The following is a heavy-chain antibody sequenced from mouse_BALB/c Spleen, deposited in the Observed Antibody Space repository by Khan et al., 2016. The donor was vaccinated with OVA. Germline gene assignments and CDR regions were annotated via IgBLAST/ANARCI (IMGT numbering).Heavy chain of an antibody. CDR3: RRIYRSDFDY. J-gene: IGHJ2*01. Sequence: VQLKQSGPELVRPGASVKISCKASGYSFTGYFMNWVMQRHGKSLEWIGRINPHIGETFYNQRFKDKATLTVDESSSTAQMELRSLASEDSAVYYCRRIYRSDFDYWGQGTTLTVSS. CDR1: GYSFTGYF. V-gene: IGHV1-20*02. CDR2: INPHIGET. D-gene: IGHD1-1*01.